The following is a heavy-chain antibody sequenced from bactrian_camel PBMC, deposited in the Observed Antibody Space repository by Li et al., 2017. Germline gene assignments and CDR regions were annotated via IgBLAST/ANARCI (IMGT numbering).Heavy chain of an antibody. Sequence: HVQLVESGGGLVQPGGSLRLSCAASGFTYSANCIGRFRQAPGKEREGVAAIDTGDGSTYYLNSVEGRFTISHDNAKNTLYLQMNSLKPEDTAIYYCAARQPCRVWLGYEDPGEYNIWGQGTQVTVSS. CDR2: IDTGDGST. V-gene: IGHV3S1*01. J-gene: IGHJ4*01. CDR3: AARQPCRVWLGYEDPGEYNI. D-gene: IGHD5*01. CDR1: GFTYSANC.